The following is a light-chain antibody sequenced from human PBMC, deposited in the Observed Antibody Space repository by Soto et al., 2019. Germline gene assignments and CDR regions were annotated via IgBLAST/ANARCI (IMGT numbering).Light chain of an antibody. CDR3: QQSYRTPRT. V-gene: IGKV1-39*01. CDR2: GAT. CDR1: QSIDSY. Sequence: IPMTQSPSSLSASVGDRVTITCRASQSIDSYLNWYQQKPGQAPKLLIVGATSLQSGVPSRFSGSGFGTDFSLTISSLQPDDIASYYCQQSYRTPRTFGQGTKVEIK. J-gene: IGKJ1*01.